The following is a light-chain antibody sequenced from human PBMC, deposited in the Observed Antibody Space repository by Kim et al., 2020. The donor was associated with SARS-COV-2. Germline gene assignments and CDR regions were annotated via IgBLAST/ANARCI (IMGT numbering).Light chain of an antibody. CDR3: QQHEAYPWT. CDR2: KAS. V-gene: IGKV1-5*03. CDR1: QGISTS. Sequence: GDRVTITCRASQGISTSLAWYQQKPGKAPKLLIYKASNVESGVPPRFSGSGSGTEFTLTVSSLQPDDFATYYCQQHEAYPWTFGQGTKLEI. J-gene: IGKJ1*01.